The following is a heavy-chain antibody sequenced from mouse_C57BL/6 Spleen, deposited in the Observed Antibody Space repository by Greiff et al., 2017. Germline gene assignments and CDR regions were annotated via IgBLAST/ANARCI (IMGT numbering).Heavy chain of an antibody. Sequence: DVMLVESGGGLVKPGGSLKLSCAASGFTFSSYAMSWVRQTPEKRLEWVATISDGGSYTYYPDNVKGRFTISRDNAKNNLYLQMSHLKSEDTAMYYCARDDYDFYAMDYWGQGTSVTVSS. V-gene: IGHV5-4*01. CDR3: ARDDYDFYAMDY. D-gene: IGHD2-4*01. CDR1: GFTFSSYA. CDR2: ISDGGSYT. J-gene: IGHJ4*01.